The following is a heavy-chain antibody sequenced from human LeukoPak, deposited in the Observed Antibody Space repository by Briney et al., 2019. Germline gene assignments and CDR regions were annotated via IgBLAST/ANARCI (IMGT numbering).Heavy chain of an antibody. V-gene: IGHV1-18*01. CDR3: ARVSGYDFWSGYYTHDVSGYMDV. CDR1: GYTFTSYG. J-gene: IGHJ6*03. Sequence: GASVKVSCKASGYTFTSYGISWVRQAPGQGLEWMGWISAYNGNTNYAQKLRGRVTMTTDTSTSTAYMELSSLRSEDTAVYYCARVSGYDFWSGYYTHDVSGYMDVWGKGTTVTVSS. D-gene: IGHD3-3*01. CDR2: ISAYNGNT.